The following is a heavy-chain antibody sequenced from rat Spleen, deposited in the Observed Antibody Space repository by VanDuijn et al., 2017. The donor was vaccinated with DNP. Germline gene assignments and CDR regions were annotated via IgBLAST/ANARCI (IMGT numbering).Heavy chain of an antibody. CDR3: ARDGQWDYLDY. V-gene: IGHV2-30*01. CDR2: IWTGGNT. J-gene: IGHJ2*01. Sequence: QVQLKESGPGLVQPSQTLSLTCTVSGFSLSTYNVHWVRQPTGKGLEWMGIIWTGGNTAYNSALKSRLTITRDTSKSQVFLKVNSLQIEDIATYFCARDGQWDYLDYWGQGVMVTVAS. D-gene: IGHD1-1*01. CDR1: GFSLSTYN.